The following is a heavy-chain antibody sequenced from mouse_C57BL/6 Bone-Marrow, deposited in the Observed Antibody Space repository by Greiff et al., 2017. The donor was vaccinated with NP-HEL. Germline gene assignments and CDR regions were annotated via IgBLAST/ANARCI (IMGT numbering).Heavy chain of an antibody. D-gene: IGHD1-1*01. CDR1: GFTFSSYA. CDR2: ISDGGSYT. CDR3: ANLPYYYGSSYWYFDV. Sequence: EVMLVESGGGLVKPGGSLKLSCAASGFTFSSYAMSWVRQTPEKRLEWVATISDGGSYTYYLDNVKGRFTISRDNAKNNLYLQMSHLKSEDTAMYYCANLPYYYGSSYWYFDVWGTGTTVTVSS. V-gene: IGHV5-4*03. J-gene: IGHJ1*03.